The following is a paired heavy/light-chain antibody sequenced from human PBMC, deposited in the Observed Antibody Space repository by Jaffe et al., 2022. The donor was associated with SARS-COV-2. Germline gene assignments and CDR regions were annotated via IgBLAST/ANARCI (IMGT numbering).Heavy chain of an antibody. CDR3: AKQRARFDAFDF. D-gene: IGHD3-16*01. V-gene: IGHV3-30*18. J-gene: IGHJ3*01. CDR1: GFIFSNYD. Sequence: QVQLVESGGGVVQPGRSLRLSCAASGFIFSNYDMHWVRQAPGEGLEWVAVVSPSGDARSYADSVRGRFSIFRDNSENTVYLQMNSLKTEDTAVFYCAKQRARFDAFDFWGQGTLVAVSS. CDR2: VSPSGDAR.
Light chain of an antibody. J-gene: IGKJ2*01. V-gene: IGKV3-20*01. CDR2: GTS. CDR1: QSINNNY. CDR3: QQYDNSLYA. Sequence: VLTQSPGTLSLSPGERATLSCRASQSINNNYLTWYQQKPGQAPRLLMYGTSKRATGIPDRFSGSGSGTDFTLTISRLEPEDFAVYYCQQYDNSLYAFGQGTKLEIK.